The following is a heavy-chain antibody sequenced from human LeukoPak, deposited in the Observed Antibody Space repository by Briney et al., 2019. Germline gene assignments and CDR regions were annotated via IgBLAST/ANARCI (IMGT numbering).Heavy chain of an antibody. J-gene: IGHJ3*02. CDR3: AKDYTSGWYGAFDI. V-gene: IGHV3-9*03. Sequence: PGRSLRLSCAASGFTFADYAMHWVRQAPGKGLEWVSGISWNSGTIGYADSVKGRFTISRDNAKNSLYLQMNSLRAEDMAFYYCAKDYTSGWYGAFDIWGQGTMVTVSS. D-gene: IGHD6-19*01. CDR1: GFTFADYA. CDR2: ISWNSGTI.